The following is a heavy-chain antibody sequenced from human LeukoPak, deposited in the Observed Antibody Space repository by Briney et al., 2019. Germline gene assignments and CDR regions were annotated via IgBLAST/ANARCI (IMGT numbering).Heavy chain of an antibody. D-gene: IGHD6-19*01. J-gene: IGHJ4*02. CDR3: ARDVRAVAAHFDY. CDR2: VSSSSSYI. CDR1: GFTFSSYS. V-gene: IGHV3-21*01. Sequence: PGGSLRLSCAASGFTFSSYSMNWVRQAPGKGLEWVSSVSSSSSYIYYADSVKGRLTISRDNAKNSLYLQMNSLRAEDTAVYYCARDVRAVAAHFDYWGQGTLVTVSS.